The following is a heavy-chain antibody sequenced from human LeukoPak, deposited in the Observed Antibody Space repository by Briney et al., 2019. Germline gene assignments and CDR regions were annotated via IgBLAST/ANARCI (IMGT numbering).Heavy chain of an antibody. CDR1: GYTFTGYY. CDR2: INPNSGGT. D-gene: IGHD3-3*01. Sequence: GASVKVSCKASGYTFTGYYMHWVRQAPGQGLEWMRWINPNSGGTNYAQKFQGRVTMTRDTSISTAYMELSRLRSDDTAVYYCAREYYDFWSGYYLTFDYWGQGTLVTVSS. CDR3: AREYYDFWSGYYLTFDY. J-gene: IGHJ4*02. V-gene: IGHV1-2*02.